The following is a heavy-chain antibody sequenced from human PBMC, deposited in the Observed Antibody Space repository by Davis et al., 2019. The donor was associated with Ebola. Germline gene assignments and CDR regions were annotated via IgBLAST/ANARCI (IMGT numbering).Heavy chain of an antibody. D-gene: IGHD1-14*01. CDR2: ISYDGSNK. J-gene: IGHJ4*02. CDR3: AKWEPLDY. CDR1: GFTFSSYG. V-gene: IGHV3-30*18. Sequence: GESLKISCAASGFTFSSYGMHWVRQAPGKGPEWVAVISYDGSNKYYADSVKGRFTISRDNSKNTLYLQMNSLRAEDTAVYYCAKWEPLDYWGQGTLVTVSS.